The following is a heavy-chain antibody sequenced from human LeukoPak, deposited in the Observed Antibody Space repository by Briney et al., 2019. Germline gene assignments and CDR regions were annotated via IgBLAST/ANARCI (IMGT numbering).Heavy chain of an antibody. CDR3: ARDIGDGYNYGFDY. J-gene: IGHJ4*02. CDR2: MNPNSGNT. CDR1: GYTFTSYD. D-gene: IGHD5-24*01. Sequence: ASVKVSCKASGYTFTSYDINWVRQATGQGLEWMGWMNPNSGNTGYAQKFQGRVTMTRNTSISTAYMELSSLRSEDTAVYYCARDIGDGYNYGFDYWGQGTLVTVSS. V-gene: IGHV1-8*01.